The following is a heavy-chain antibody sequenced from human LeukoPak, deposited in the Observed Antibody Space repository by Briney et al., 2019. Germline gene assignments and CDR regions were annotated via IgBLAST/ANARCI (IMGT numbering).Heavy chain of an antibody. V-gene: IGHV3-30*02. D-gene: IGHD1-26*01. CDR2: IRYDGSSA. J-gene: IGHJ6*03. Sequence: PGGSLRLSCAASGFTFSNYAMHWARQAPGKGLEWVAYIRYDGSSAYYADFVKGRFTISRDNSKNTLYLQMNSLRAEDTAVYYCAKGRHSGSYYYYMDVWGKGTTVTISS. CDR1: GFTFSNYA. CDR3: AKGRHSGSYYYYMDV.